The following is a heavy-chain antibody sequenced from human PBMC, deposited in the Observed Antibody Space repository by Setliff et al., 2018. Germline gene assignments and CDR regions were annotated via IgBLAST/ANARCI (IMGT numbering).Heavy chain of an antibody. V-gene: IGHV3-21*04. D-gene: IGHD3-3*01. Sequence: PGGSLRLSCAVSGFTFSTYTMNWVRQAPGKGLVCVSRMNSDGNSIFYADSVKGRFTISRDDAKNSLYLQMNSLRAEGTAVYYCARGGRFAHYMDVWGKGTTVTAP. CDR3: ARGGRFAHYMDV. J-gene: IGHJ6*03. CDR1: GFTFSTYT. CDR2: MNSDGNSI.